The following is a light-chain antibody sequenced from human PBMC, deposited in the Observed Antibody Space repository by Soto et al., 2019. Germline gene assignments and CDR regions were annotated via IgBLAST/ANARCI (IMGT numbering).Light chain of an antibody. Sequence: DIPMTQSPSTLSASVGDRVTITCRASQSISSWLAWYQQKPGKAPKLLIYKASSLESGVPSRFSGSGSGTEFTLTISRLQPDDFATYYCQQYNSYPWTFGQGTKVEIE. CDR1: QSISSW. V-gene: IGKV1-5*03. CDR3: QQYNSYPWT. J-gene: IGKJ1*01. CDR2: KAS.